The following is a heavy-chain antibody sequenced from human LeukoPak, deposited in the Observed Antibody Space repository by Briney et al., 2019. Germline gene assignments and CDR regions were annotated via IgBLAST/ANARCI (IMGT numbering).Heavy chain of an antibody. V-gene: IGHV4-34*01. CDR3: AVQRMTGDLSY. Sequence: PSETLSFTCAVYGGSISGYYWSWIRQPPGKGLEWIGKINHSGSTNYNPSLKSRVTISVDTSKNQFSLKLSSVTAADTAVYYCAVQRMTGDLSYWGQGTLVTVSS. CDR1: GGSISGYY. D-gene: IGHD7-27*01. J-gene: IGHJ4*02. CDR2: INHSGST.